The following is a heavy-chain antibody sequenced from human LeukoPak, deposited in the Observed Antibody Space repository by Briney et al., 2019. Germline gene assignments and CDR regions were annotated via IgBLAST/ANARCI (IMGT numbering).Heavy chain of an antibody. V-gene: IGHV1-2*02. D-gene: IGHD3-22*01. CDR3: ARAIYDSSGGYNWFDP. CDR1: GYTFTGNY. CDR2: INPNSGGT. Sequence: ASVKVSCKASGYTFTGNYMHWVRQAPGQGLEWMGWINPNSGGTNYAQKFQGRVTMTRDTSISTAYMELSRLRSDDTAVYYCARAIYDSSGGYNWFDPWGQGTLVTVSS. J-gene: IGHJ5*02.